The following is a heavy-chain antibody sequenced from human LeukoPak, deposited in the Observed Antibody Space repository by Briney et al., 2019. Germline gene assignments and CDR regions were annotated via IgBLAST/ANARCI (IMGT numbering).Heavy chain of an antibody. CDR1: GYTFTSYG. D-gene: IGHD3-16*02. CDR3: ARIDYDYVWGSYRYYFDY. V-gene: IGHV1-18*01. J-gene: IGHJ4*02. CDR2: ISAYNGNT. Sequence: ASVKVSCKASGYTFTSYGISWVRQAPGQGLEWMGWISAYNGNTNYAQKLQGRVAMTTDTSTSTAYMELRSLRSDDTAVYYCARIDYDYVWGSYRYYFDYWDQGTLVTVSS.